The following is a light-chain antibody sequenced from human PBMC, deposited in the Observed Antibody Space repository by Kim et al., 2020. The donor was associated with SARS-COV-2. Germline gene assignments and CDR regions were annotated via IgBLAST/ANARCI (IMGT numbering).Light chain of an antibody. CDR3: QQSYATPWT. V-gene: IGKV1-39*01. CDR2: GAT. CDR1: QNIRTH. Sequence: DIQMSQSPSSLSAAVGDRVTLICRASQNIRTHLNWYQQNPGKAPKLLIYGATRLQSGVPPRFSGSGSGTDFTLTISSLQPEDFATYSCQQSYATPWTFGQGTKVDIK. J-gene: IGKJ1*01.